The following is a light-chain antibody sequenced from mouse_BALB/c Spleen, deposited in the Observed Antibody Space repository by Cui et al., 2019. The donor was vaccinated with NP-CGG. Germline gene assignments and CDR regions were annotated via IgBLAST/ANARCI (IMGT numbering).Light chain of an antibody. Sequence: QAVVTQESALTTSPGEPVTLTCRSSTGAVTTSNYANWVQEKPDHVVTGLIGGTNNRAPGVPARFSGSLIGEKAALTITGAQTEDEAIYFCALWYSNHWVFGGGTKLTVL. CDR1: TGAVTTSNY. J-gene: IGLJ1*01. CDR2: GTN. V-gene: IGLV1*01. CDR3: ALWYSNHWV.